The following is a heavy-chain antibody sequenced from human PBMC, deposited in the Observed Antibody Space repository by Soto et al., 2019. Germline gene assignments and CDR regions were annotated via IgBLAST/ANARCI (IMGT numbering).Heavy chain of an antibody. J-gene: IGHJ6*02. CDR2: ISAYNGNT. CDR1: GYTFSSFG. Sequence: QVQLVQSGAEVKKPGASVKVSCKASGYTFSSFGINWVRQAPGQGLERMGWISAYNGNTKYAQKLQGRVTTTTDTATSTAYVELRSLICDDRAVYYCARGGGRGFGGGRYGMDVWGQGTTVNVSS. V-gene: IGHV1-18*01. CDR3: ARGGGRGFGGGRYGMDV. D-gene: IGHD3-10*01.